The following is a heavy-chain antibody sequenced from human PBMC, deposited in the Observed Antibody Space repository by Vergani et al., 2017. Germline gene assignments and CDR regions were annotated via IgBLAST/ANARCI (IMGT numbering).Heavy chain of an antibody. CDR3: AGSTIFGVPSPSGFDY. J-gene: IGHJ4*02. V-gene: IGHV1-18*01. CDR2: ISAYNGNT. CDR1: GYTFTSYG. D-gene: IGHD3-3*01. Sequence: QVQLVQSGAEVKKPGASVKVSCKASGYTFTSYGISWVRQAPGQGLEWMGWISAYNGNTNYAQKLQGRVTMTTATSTSTAYMELRSLRSDDTAVYYCAGSTIFGVPSPSGFDYWGQGTLVTVSS.